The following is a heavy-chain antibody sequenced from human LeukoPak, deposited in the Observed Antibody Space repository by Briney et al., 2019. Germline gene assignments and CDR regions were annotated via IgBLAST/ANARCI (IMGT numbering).Heavy chain of an antibody. V-gene: IGHV1-46*01. Sequence: GASVKVSCKASGYTFTSYYMHWVRRAPGHCLEWMGRINPSGGSTTYAQKFQGRVTMTRDTSTSTFYMELSSLRSEDTAVYYCARSASLGGWFDHWGQGTLVTVSS. J-gene: IGHJ5*02. CDR1: GYTFTSYY. CDR2: INPSGGST. D-gene: IGHD2-15*01. CDR3: ARSASLGGWFDH.